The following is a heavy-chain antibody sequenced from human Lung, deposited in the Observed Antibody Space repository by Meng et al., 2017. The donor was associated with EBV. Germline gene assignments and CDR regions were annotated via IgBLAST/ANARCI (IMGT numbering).Heavy chain of an antibody. V-gene: IGHV7-4-1*02. CDR1: GYTFTSYA. D-gene: IGHD3-22*01. Sequence: QGRRGHFGFELKKPGASVKVSCKASGYTFTSYAMNWVRQAPGQGLEWMGWINTNTGNPTYAQGLTGRFVFSLDTSVSTAYLQISSLKAEDTAVYYCARGDYYDSSGLDYWGQGTLVTVSS. CDR2: INTNTGNP. J-gene: IGHJ4*02. CDR3: ARGDYYDSSGLDY.